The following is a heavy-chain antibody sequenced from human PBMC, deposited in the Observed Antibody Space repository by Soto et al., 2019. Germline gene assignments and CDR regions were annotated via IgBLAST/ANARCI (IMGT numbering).Heavy chain of an antibody. D-gene: IGHD1-26*01. CDR1: GGSFSGYY. CDR3: ARDPGSYYGGGYYYGMDV. J-gene: IGHJ6*02. V-gene: IGHV4-34*01. CDR2: INHSGST. Sequence: PSETLSLTCAVYGGSFSGYYWTWIRQPPGTGLEWIGEINHSGSTNYNPSLKSRVTISVDTSKNQFSLKLSSVTAADTAVYYCARDPGSYYGGGYYYGMDVWGQGTTVTVTS.